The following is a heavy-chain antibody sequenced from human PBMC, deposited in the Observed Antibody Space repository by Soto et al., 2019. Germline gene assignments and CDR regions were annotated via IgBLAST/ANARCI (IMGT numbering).Heavy chain of an antibody. J-gene: IGHJ4*02. CDR3: ARAPPYSSGWPFDY. CDR2: TYYRSKWYN. Sequence: SQTPSLTCAISGDSVSSNSAAWNWIRQSPSRGLEWLGRTYYRSKWYNDYAVSVKSRITINPDTSKNQFSLQLNSVTPEDTAVYYCARAPPYSSGWPFDYWGQGTLVTVSS. D-gene: IGHD6-19*01. CDR1: GDSVSSNSAA. V-gene: IGHV6-1*01.